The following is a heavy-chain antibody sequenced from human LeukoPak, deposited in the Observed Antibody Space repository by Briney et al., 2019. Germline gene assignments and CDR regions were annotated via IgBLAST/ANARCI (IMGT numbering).Heavy chain of an antibody. CDR3: ARDNGDYYGSAWFDP. J-gene: IGHJ5*02. CDR1: GFTFSSYA. Sequence: GRSLRLSCAASGFTFSSYAMHWVRQAPGKGLEWVAAISYDGSNKYYADSVKGRFTISRDNSKNTLYLQMNGLRAEDTAVYYCARDNGDYYGSAWFDPWGQGTLVTVSS. D-gene: IGHD3-10*01. CDR2: ISYDGSNK. V-gene: IGHV3-30*04.